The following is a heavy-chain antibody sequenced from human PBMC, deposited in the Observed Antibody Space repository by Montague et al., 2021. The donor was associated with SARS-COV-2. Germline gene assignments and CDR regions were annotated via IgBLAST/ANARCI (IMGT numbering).Heavy chain of an antibody. Sequence: SLRLSCAASGFTFSSYGMHWVRQAPSKGLEWVAVIWYDGSNKYYADSVKGRFTISRDNSKNTLNLQMNSLRAEDTAVYYCAKEIIEVAADWYFDLWGRGTLVTVSS. J-gene: IGHJ2*01. CDR1: GFTFSSYG. D-gene: IGHD6-19*01. V-gene: IGHV3-33*06. CDR3: AKEIIEVAADWYFDL. CDR2: IWYDGSNK.